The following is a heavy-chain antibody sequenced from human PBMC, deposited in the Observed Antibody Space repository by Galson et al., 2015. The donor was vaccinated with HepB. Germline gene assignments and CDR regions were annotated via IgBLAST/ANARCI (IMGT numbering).Heavy chain of an antibody. CDR2: FDPEDGET. CDR3: ALYYYDSSGYYGVRDY. D-gene: IGHD3-22*01. Sequence: SVKVSCKVSGYTLTELSMHWVRQAPGKGLEWMGGFDPEDGETIYAQKFQGRVTMTEDTSTDTAYMELSSLRSEDTAVYYCALYYYDSSGYYGVRDYWGQGTLVTVSS. CDR1: GYTLTELS. J-gene: IGHJ4*02. V-gene: IGHV1-24*01.